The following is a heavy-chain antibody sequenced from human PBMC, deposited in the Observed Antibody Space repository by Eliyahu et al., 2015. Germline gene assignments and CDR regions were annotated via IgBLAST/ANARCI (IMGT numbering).Heavy chain of an antibody. V-gene: IGHV3-23*04. J-gene: IGHJ4*02. CDR1: GFXFSSXA. D-gene: IGHD3-10*01. Sequence: EVQLVESGGGLVQPGGSLRLSCAASGFXFSSXAMGWVRXAPGKGLEWVSAISGSGGSTYYADSVKGRFTISRDNSKNTLYLQMNSLRAEDTAVYYCAKRGVYYGSGSYYNDYWGQGTLVTVSS. CDR2: ISGSGGST. CDR3: AKRGVYYGSGSYYNDY.